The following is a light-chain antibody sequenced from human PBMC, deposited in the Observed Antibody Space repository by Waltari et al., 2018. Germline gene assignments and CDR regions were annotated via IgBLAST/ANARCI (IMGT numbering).Light chain of an antibody. V-gene: IGLV1-36*01. J-gene: IGLJ2*01. Sequence: QSALTQPPSVSGAPRQRVPISCSGTSSNIGVSAVTWYQQLPGKPPKLVIYYDDLVPSGVSDRFSGSKSGSSASLAISGLQSEDEAVYFCAAWDISLNNLLFGGGTKLTVL. CDR3: AAWDISLNNLL. CDR1: SSNIGVSA. CDR2: YDD.